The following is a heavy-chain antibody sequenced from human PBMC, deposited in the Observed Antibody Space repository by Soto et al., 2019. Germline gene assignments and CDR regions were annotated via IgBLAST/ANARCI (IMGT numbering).Heavy chain of an antibody. J-gene: IGHJ4*02. V-gene: IGHV3-30-3*01. Sequence: QVQLVESGGGVVQPGRSLRLSCADSGFSFSTYRMHWVRQAPGKGLEWVAVISYDGSNKYYADSVKSRFTISRDNSQNTMYLQMNSLRAEDTAVYYCAREQNIGLSDYFDYFDSWGRGTLVTVSS. CDR2: ISYDGSNK. CDR1: GFSFSTYR. D-gene: IGHD5-12*01. CDR3: AREQNIGLSDYFDYFDS.